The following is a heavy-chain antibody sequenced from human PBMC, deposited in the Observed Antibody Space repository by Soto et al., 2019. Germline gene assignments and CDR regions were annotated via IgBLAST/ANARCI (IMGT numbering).Heavy chain of an antibody. D-gene: IGHD3-22*01. CDR3: AHTRWIYTPDYSDRPPYYFDY. J-gene: IGHJ4*02. V-gene: IGHV2-5*02. CDR2: AYWDEDK. CDR1: GFSLTTSGEG. Sequence: ESGPTLVNPTQTLTLTCTFSGFSLTTSGEGVGWIRQPPGKALEWLAVAYWDEDKRYSPSLKSRLSITKDTSKNQVVLTVTNLDPVDTATYYCAHTRWIYTPDYSDRPPYYFDYWGQGTLVTVSS.